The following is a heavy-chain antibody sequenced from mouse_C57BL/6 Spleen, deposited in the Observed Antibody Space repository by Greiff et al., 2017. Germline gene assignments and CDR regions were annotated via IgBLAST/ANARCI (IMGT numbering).Heavy chain of an antibody. D-gene: IGHD1-1*01. CDR1: GYTFTSYW. V-gene: IGHV1-64*01. CDR3: ARGDYYGRSPVDD. J-gene: IGHJ4*01. Sequence: VQLQQPGAELVKPGASVKLSCKASGYTFTSYWMHWVKQRPGQGLEWIGMIHPNSGSTNYNEKFKSKATLTVDKSSSTAYMQLSSLTSEDSAVYYCARGDYYGRSPVDDWGQGTSVTVSS. CDR2: IHPNSGST.